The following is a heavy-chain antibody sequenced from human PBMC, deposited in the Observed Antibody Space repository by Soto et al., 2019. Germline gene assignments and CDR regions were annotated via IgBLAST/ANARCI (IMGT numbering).Heavy chain of an antibody. CDR2: ISYDGSNK. J-gene: IGHJ4*02. CDR3: AKDLESYVEMATMGFDY. Sequence: VQVSESGGGLVQPGGSLRLSCVTSGFTFSSYGMHWVRQAPGKGLEWVAVISYDGSNKYYADSVKGRFTISRDNSKNTLYLQMNSLRAEDTAVYYCAKDLESYVEMATMGFDYWGQGTLVTVSS. D-gene: IGHD5-12*01. V-gene: IGHV3-30*18. CDR1: GFTFSSYG.